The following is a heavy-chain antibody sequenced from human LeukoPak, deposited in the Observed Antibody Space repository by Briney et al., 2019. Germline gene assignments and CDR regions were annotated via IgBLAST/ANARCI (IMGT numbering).Heavy chain of an antibody. CDR3: ARDRNVSGERITMVRGVIPH. V-gene: IGHV1-2*02. CDR2: INPNSGGT. Sequence: ASVKVSCKASGYTFTGYYMHWVRQAPGQGLEWVGWINPNSGGTNYAQKFQGRVTMTRDTSISTAYMELSRLRSDDTAVYYCARDRNVSGERITMVRGVIPHWGQGTLVTVSS. D-gene: IGHD3-10*01. J-gene: IGHJ4*02. CDR1: GYTFTGYY.